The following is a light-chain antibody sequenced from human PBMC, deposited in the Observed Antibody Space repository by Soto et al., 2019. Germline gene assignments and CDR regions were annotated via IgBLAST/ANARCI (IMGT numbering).Light chain of an antibody. CDR3: CSYPGSHTWV. CDR2: EDT. J-gene: IGLJ3*02. Sequence: QSALSQPASVSGSRGQSITISCTGTSSDVGNYNLVSWYQQYPGKAPKLMIFEDTKRPSGVPDRFSGSKSGNTASLTISGLQDEDEADYYCCSYPGSHTWVFGGGTKLTVL. V-gene: IGLV2-14*02. CDR1: SSDVGNYNL.